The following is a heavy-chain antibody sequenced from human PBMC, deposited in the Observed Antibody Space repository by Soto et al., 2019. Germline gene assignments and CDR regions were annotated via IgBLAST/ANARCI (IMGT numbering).Heavy chain of an antibody. D-gene: IGHD6-13*01. CDR2: ITSHSDYI. Sequence: GGSLRLSCAASGFTFSTHGMSWVRQAPGKGLEWVSSITSHSDYIYYADSVRGRFTISRDNAESSLFLQMNSLRAEDTAVYFCARVDGYTDPNDHWGQGTLVTVSS. J-gene: IGHJ4*02. CDR1: GFTFSTHG. V-gene: IGHV3-21*01. CDR3: ARVDGYTDPNDH.